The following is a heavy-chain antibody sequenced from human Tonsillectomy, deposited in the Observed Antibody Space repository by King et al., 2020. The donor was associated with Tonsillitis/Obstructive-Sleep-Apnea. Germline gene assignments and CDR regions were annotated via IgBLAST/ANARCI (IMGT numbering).Heavy chain of an antibody. J-gene: IGHJ4*02. V-gene: IGHV3-53*01. D-gene: IGHD3-16*01. CDR1: GFTVSSNY. Sequence: VQLVESGGGLIQPGGSLRLSCAASGFTVSSNYMSWVRQAPGKGLEWGSVIYSGGSTYYADSVKGRFTISRDNSKNTLYLQMNSLRAEDTAVYYCAREGENKGLPFDYWGQGTLVTVSS. CDR2: IYSGGST. CDR3: AREGENKGLPFDY.